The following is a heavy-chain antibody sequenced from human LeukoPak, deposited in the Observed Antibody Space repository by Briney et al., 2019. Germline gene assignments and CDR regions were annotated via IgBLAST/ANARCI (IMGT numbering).Heavy chain of an antibody. V-gene: IGHV3-53*01. CDR1: GFTVXSNY. D-gene: IGHD2-2*01. Sequence: GXLXLXXAXSGFTVXSNYMSWVRQAPGKGLEWVSVIYSGGSTYYADSVKGRFTISRDNSKSTLYLQMNSLRPGDTAVYYCAKGYCSSTSCHLYYYYGMDVWGQGTTVTVSS. CDR2: IYSGGST. CDR3: AKGYCSSTSCHLYYYYGMDV. J-gene: IGHJ6*02.